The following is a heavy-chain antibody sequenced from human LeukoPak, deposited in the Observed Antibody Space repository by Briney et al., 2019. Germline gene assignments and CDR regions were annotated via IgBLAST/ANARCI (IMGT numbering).Heavy chain of an antibody. J-gene: IGHJ3*02. CDR3: ATPSGSHGAFDI. CDR1: GYTLTELS. CDR2: FDPEDGET. Sequence: ASVKVSCKVSGYTLTELSMHWVRQAPGKGLEWMGGFDPEDGETIYAQKFQGRVTMTEDTSTDTAYMEMSSLSSEDTAVYYCATPSGSHGAFDIWGQGTMVTVSS. D-gene: IGHD1-26*01. V-gene: IGHV1-24*01.